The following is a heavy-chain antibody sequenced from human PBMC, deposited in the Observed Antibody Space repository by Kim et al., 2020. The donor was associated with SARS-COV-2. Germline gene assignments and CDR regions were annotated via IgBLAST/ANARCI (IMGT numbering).Heavy chain of an antibody. Sequence: GGSLRLSCTASGFTFGDYAMSWVRQAPGKGLEWVGFIRSKAYGGTTEYAASVKGRFTISRDDSKSIAYLQMNSLKTEDTAVYYCTRDHYAFGGVIDPDYWGQGTLVTVSS. V-gene: IGHV3-49*04. CDR1: GFTFGDYA. CDR2: IRSKAYGGTT. CDR3: TRDHYAFGGVIDPDY. D-gene: IGHD3-16*02. J-gene: IGHJ4*02.